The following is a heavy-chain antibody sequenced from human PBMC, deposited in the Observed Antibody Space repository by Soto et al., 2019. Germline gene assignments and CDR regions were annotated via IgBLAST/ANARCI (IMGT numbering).Heavy chain of an antibody. CDR3: ASHLTLYYCYGMDV. CDR1: GFTFSSYA. V-gene: IGHV3-30-3*01. J-gene: IGHJ6*02. Sequence: QVQLVESGGGVVQPGRSLRLSCAASGFTFSSYAMHWVRQAPGKGLEWVAVISYDGSNKYYADSVKGRFTISRDNSKNTLYLQMNSLRAEDTAVYYCASHLTLYYCYGMDVWGQGTTVTVSS. CDR2: ISYDGSNK.